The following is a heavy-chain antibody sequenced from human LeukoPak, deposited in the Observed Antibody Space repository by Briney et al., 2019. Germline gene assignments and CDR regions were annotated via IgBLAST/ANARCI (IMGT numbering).Heavy chain of an antibody. CDR2: ISYDESNK. CDR1: GFTFSSYG. CDR3: ARGTDTKPFWSGYWVDV. Sequence: GGSLRLSCAASGFTFSSYGMHWVRQAPGKGLDWVAVISYDESNKYYADSVKGRFTTSRDNSKNTLYLQMNSLRGEDTAMYYCARGTDTKPFWSGYWVDVWGQGTTVTVSS. J-gene: IGHJ6*02. V-gene: IGHV3-30*03. D-gene: IGHD3-3*01.